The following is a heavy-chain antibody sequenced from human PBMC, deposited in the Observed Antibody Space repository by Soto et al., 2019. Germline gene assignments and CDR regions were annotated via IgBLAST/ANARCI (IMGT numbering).Heavy chain of an antibody. V-gene: IGHV3-15*07. CDR1: GFTFSSAW. Sequence: EVQLVESGGGLVKPGGSLRLSCAASGFTFSSAWMNWVRQAPGKGLEWVGRIKSKTDGGTTDYAAPVKGRFTISRDDSKNTLYLQMNSLKTEDTAVYYCTTVYYDFWSGAYGMDVWGQGTTVTVSS. J-gene: IGHJ6*02. D-gene: IGHD3-3*01. CDR2: IKSKTDGGTT. CDR3: TTVYYDFWSGAYGMDV.